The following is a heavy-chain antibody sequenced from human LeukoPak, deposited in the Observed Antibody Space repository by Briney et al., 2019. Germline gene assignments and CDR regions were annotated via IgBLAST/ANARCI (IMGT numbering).Heavy chain of an antibody. CDR1: GFTFSSYA. CDR3: AKDLQQLVHDYYMDV. V-gene: IGHV3-23*01. Sequence: GGSLRLSCAASGFTFSSYAMSWVRQAPGKGLEWVSAISGSGGSTYYADSVKGRFTISRDNSKNTLYLKMNSLRAEDTAVYYCAKDLQQLVHDYYMDVWGKGTTVTVSS. CDR2: ISGSGGST. J-gene: IGHJ6*03. D-gene: IGHD6-13*01.